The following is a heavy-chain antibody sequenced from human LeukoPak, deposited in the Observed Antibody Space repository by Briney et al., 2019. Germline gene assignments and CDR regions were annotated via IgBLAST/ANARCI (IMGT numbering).Heavy chain of an antibody. D-gene: IGHD3-3*01. CDR1: GGSVSSGSYY. Sequence: SETPSLTCTVSGGSVSSGSYYWSWIRQPPGKGLEWIGYIYYSGSTNYNPSLKSRVTISVDRSKNQFSLKLSSVTAADTAVYYCARGGGYDFWSGPFDYWGQGTLVTVSS. CDR2: IYYSGST. V-gene: IGHV4-61*01. J-gene: IGHJ4*02. CDR3: ARGGGYDFWSGPFDY.